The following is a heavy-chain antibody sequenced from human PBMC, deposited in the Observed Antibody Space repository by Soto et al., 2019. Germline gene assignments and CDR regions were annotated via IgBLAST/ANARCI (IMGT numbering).Heavy chain of an antibody. D-gene: IGHD3-9*01. CDR1: GGSISRYY. CDR3: ARVYYDILTCFYNDY. Sequence: PSETLSLTCTVSGGSISRYYWSWIRQPPGKGLEWIGYIYYSGGTNYNPSLKSRVTISVDTSKNQFSLKLSSVTAADTAVYYCARVYYDILTCFYNDYWGQGNMVTVAS. J-gene: IGHJ4*02. CDR2: IYYSGGT. V-gene: IGHV4-59*01.